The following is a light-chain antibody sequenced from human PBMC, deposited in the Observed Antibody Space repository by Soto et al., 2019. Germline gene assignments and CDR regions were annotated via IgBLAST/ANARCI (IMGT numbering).Light chain of an antibody. CDR1: QSVSSY. V-gene: IGKV3-11*01. J-gene: IGKJ3*01. Sequence: EIVLTQSPATLSLSPGERATLSCRASQSVSSYLAWYQQKPGQAPRLLIYDASNRATGIPARFSGSGSATDFTLTISSLEPEDFAVYYCQQRSNWPRVTFGPGTKVHIK. CDR2: DAS. CDR3: QQRSNWPRVT.